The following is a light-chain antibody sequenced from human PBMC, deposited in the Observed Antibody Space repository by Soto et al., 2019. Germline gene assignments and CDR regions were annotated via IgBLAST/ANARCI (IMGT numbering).Light chain of an antibody. CDR1: QSVSSN. Sequence: EIVMTQSPATLSVSPGERATLSCRASQSVSSNLAWYQQKPGQAPRLLIYGASTRATGIPARFSGSGSGTEFTRTISSLQSEDFAVYYCQKYNNGPPWTFGQGPKVEIK. CDR3: QKYNNGPPWT. V-gene: IGKV3-15*01. CDR2: GAS. J-gene: IGKJ1*01.